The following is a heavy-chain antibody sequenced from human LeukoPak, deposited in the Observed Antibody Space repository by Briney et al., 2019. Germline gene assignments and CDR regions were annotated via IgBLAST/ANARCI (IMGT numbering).Heavy chain of an antibody. CDR2: IYFSGGT. CDR3: ARQTGSGLFSLP. J-gene: IGHJ4*02. D-gene: IGHD3-10*01. Sequence: SETLSLTCAVYGGSFSGYYWGWIRQPPGKGLEWIGSIYFSGGTYYNASLKSRVTISVDTSKNQFSLKLSSVTAADTAVYYCARQTGSGLFSLPGGQGTLVTVSS. V-gene: IGHV4-39*01. CDR1: GGSFSGYY.